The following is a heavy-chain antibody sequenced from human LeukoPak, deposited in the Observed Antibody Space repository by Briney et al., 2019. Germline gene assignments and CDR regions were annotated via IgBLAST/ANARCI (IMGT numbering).Heavy chain of an antibody. D-gene: IGHD4-23*01. CDR1: PGSIKNYY. J-gene: IGHJ4*02. Sequence: SETLSLTCTVSPGSIKNYYWSWIRQPGGKGLEWIGRIYKSGTTYYSPSLKSRVTISIDTSKNQFSLQLSAVTAADTATYYCARVFGGNSLDHWGQGTLVIVSS. V-gene: IGHV4-4*07. CDR3: ARVFGGNSLDH. CDR2: IYKSGTT.